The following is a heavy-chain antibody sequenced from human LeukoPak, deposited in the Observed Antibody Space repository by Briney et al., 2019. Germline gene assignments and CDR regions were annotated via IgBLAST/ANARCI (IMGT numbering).Heavy chain of an antibody. D-gene: IGHD2-8*01. Sequence: ASVKVSCKASGGTFSSYAISWVRQAPGQGLEWMGGIIPIFGTANYARKFQGRVTITADESTSTAYMELSSLRSEDTAVYYCARVPRECTNGVCYTRFDYWGQGTLVTVSS. CDR3: ARVPRECTNGVCYTRFDY. V-gene: IGHV1-69*01. CDR2: IIPIFGTA. CDR1: GGTFSSYA. J-gene: IGHJ4*02.